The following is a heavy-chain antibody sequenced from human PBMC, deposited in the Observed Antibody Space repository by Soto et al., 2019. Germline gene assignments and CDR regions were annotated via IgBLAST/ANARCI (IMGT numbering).Heavy chain of an antibody. Sequence: SETLSLTCTVSGASITGTSYWSWIRQPAGKGLEWIGRFSLSGTTNYNPSLRSRVTMSADVSKNQFSLRLTSVTAADTALYYRARGMTPPGAPAWYYFDSWGQGTLVTVYS. CDR2: FSLSGTT. D-gene: IGHD2-8*02. CDR3: ARGMTPPGAPAWYYFDS. J-gene: IGHJ4*02. V-gene: IGHV4-4*07. CDR1: GASITGTSY.